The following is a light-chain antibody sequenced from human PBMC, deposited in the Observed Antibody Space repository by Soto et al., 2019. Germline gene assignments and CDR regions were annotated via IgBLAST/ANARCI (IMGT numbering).Light chain of an antibody. J-gene: IGKJ5*01. CDR2: GVS. CDR3: QHYGTSWIT. CDR1: QSVTSNY. V-gene: IGKV3-20*01. Sequence: EVVLTQSPGTVSLSPGERGTLSFMASQSVTSNYLAWYQQKPGQAPRLLIYGVSSRATGIPDRFSGSGSGTDFTLTISRLESEDFAVYYCQHYGTSWITFGQGTRLEIK.